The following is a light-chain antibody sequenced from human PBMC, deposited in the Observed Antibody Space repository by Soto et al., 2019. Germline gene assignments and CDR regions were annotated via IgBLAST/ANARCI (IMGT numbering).Light chain of an antibody. CDR3: QQYNNWPPIT. CDR2: GAS. J-gene: IGKJ5*01. CDR1: QYIDY. Sequence: EIVLTQSPDTLSLSPGERATLSCRASQYIDYLAWYQHRRGQAPRLLLSGASTRAPGIPDRFSGSGSGTDFTLTISRLEPEDFAVYYCQQYNNWPPITFGQGTRLEIK. V-gene: IGKV3-20*01.